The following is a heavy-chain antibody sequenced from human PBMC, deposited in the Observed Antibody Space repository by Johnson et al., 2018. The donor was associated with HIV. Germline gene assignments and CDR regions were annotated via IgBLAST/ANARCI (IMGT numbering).Heavy chain of an antibody. Sequence: QVQLVESGGGVVQPGRSVRLSCAVSGLNFSDYGMHWVRQAPGRGLEWVSIISFDGTTEYYTDSVKGRFTISRDNPKNTLYLQMNSLRAEDTAIYYCAKLRKKQWLVGEAFDIWGQGTMVTVSS. J-gene: IGHJ3*02. CDR1: GLNFSDYG. V-gene: IGHV3-30*18. CDR2: ISFDGTTE. CDR3: AKLRKKQWLVGEAFDI. D-gene: IGHD6-19*01.